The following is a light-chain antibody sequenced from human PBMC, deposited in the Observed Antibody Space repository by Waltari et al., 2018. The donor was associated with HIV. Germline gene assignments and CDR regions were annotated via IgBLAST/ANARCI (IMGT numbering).Light chain of an antibody. CDR3: CSYAGFNTFV. J-gene: IGLJ1*01. CDR2: DVI. CDR1: RSDFGGPHF. Sequence: QSALTPPRSVSGSPGQSVAISCSEIRSDFGGPHFASWYRHQPGKAPKLIIYDVIKRPSGVPDRFSASLSGNMATLTISGLQTEDEADYYCCSYAGFNTFVFGSGTKVTVL. V-gene: IGLV2-11*01.